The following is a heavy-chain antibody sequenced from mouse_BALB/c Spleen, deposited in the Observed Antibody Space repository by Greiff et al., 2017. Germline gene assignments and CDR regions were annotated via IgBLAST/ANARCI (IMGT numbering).Heavy chain of an antibody. CDR2: IYWDDDK. CDR1: GFSLSTSGMG. J-gene: IGHJ4*01. V-gene: IGHV8-12*01. Sequence: QVTLKESGPGILQPSQTLSLTCSFSGFSLSTSGMGVSWIRQPSGKGLEWLAHIYWDDDKRYNPSLKSRLTISKDTSSNQVFLKITSVDTADTATYYCARNYRAMDYWGQGTSVTVSS. D-gene: IGHD2-14*01. CDR3: ARNYRAMDY.